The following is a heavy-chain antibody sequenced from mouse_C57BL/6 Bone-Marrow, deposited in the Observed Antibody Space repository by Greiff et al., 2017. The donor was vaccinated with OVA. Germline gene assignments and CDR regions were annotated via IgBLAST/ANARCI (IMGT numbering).Heavy chain of an antibody. J-gene: IGHJ4*01. D-gene: IGHD2-3*01. Sequence: QVHVKQPGTELVKPGASVKLSCKASGYTFTSYWMHWVKQRPGRGLEWIGNINPSSGGNNYNEKFKSKATLTVDKASSTAYMQLSSLTSEYSAVYYCAKGWLLPYAMDDWGQGTSVTVSS. CDR1: GYTFTSYW. V-gene: IGHV1-53*01. CDR2: INPSSGGN. CDR3: AKGWLLPYAMDD.